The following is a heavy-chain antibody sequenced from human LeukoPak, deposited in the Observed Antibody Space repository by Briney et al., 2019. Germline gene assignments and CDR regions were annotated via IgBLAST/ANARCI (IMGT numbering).Heavy chain of an antibody. D-gene: IGHD6-19*01. CDR1: GYTFTGCY. J-gene: IGHJ4*02. V-gene: IGHV1-2*02. CDR2: INPNSGGT. CDR3: ARGPKGIAVAGTKVDY. Sequence: ASVKVSCKASGYTFTGCYMHWVRQAPGQGLEWMGWINPNSGGTNYAQKFQGRVTMTRDTSISTAYMELSRLRSDDTAVYYCARGPKGIAVAGTKVDYWGQGTLVTVSS.